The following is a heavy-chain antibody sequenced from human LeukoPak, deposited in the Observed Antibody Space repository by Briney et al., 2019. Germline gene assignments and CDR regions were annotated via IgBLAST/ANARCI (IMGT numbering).Heavy chain of an antibody. CDR2: IYHSGST. CDR1: GGSISSGGYS. Sequence: PSETLSFTCAGSGGSISSGGYSWSWIRQPLGKGLEWIGYIYHSGSTYYNPSLKSRVTISLDRSKNQFSLKLSSVTAADTAVYYCPRRTTRWGVVDYWGQGTLVTVSS. J-gene: IGHJ4*02. D-gene: IGHD4-11*01. V-gene: IGHV4-30-2*01. CDR3: PRRTTRWGVVDY.